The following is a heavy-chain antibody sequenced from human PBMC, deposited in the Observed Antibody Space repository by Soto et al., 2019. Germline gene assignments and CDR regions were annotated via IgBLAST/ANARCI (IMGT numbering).Heavy chain of an antibody. V-gene: IGHV3-23*01. J-gene: IGHJ4*02. CDR2: ISGSGGST. Sequence: GGSLRLSCAASGFTFSSYAMSWVRQAPGKGLEWVSAISGSGGSTYYADSVKGRFTISRDNSKNKLYLQMNSLRAEDTAVYYCAKVKVSTISVGNYWGQGTLVTVSS. D-gene: IGHD5-12*01. CDR1: GFTFSSYA. CDR3: AKVKVSTISVGNY.